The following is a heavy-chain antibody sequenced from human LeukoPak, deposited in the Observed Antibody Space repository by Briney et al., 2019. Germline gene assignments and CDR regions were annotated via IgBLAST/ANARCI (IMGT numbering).Heavy chain of an antibody. CDR1: GFTFSSYG. J-gene: IGHJ3*02. Sequence: GGSLRLSWAASGFTFSSYGMHWVRQAPGKGLEWVAVIWYDGSNKYYGDSVKGRFTISRDNSKNTVYLQMNSLRAEDTAVYYCARDRLAVAGPDAFDIWGQGTMVTVSS. CDR2: IWYDGSNK. D-gene: IGHD6-19*01. V-gene: IGHV3-33*08. CDR3: ARDRLAVAGPDAFDI.